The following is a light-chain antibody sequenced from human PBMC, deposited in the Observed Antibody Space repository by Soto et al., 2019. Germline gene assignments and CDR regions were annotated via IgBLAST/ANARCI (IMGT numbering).Light chain of an antibody. CDR3: NSYGGSNNYV. CDR1: SSDVGGYNY. CDR2: EVS. J-gene: IGLJ1*01. Sequence: SALTQPPSASGSPGQSVSISCTGTSSDVGGYNYVSWYQLHPGKAPKLIIYEVSKRPSGVPDRFSGSKSGNTASLTVSGLQADDEADYYCNSYGGSNNYVFGTGTKVTVL. V-gene: IGLV2-8*01.